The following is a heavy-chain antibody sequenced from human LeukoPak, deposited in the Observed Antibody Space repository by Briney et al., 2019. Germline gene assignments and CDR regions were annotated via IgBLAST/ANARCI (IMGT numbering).Heavy chain of an antibody. D-gene: IGHD3-16*02. J-gene: IGHJ4*02. V-gene: IGHV3-23*01. CDR3: AKSTITFGGVIGLFDY. Sequence: GGSLRLSCAASGFTFSSYAMSWVRQAPGKGLEWVSAISGSGGSTYYADSVKGRFTISRDNSKNTLYLQMNSLRAEDTAVYYCAKSTITFGGVIGLFDYWGQGTLVTVSS. CDR1: GFTFSSYA. CDR2: ISGSGGST.